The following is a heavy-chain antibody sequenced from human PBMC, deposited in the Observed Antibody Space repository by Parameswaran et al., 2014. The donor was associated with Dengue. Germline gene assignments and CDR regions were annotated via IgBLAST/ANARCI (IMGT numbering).Heavy chain of an antibody. J-gene: IGHJ6*02. V-gene: IGHV4-34*01. CDR3: ARTGTRKYYYYYGMDV. CDR2: INHSGST. D-gene: IGHD1-1*01. Sequence: RWIRQPPGKGLEWIGEINHSGSTNYNPSLKSRVTISVDTSKNQFSLKLSSVTAADTAVYYCARTGTRKYYYYYGMDVWGQGTTVTVSS.